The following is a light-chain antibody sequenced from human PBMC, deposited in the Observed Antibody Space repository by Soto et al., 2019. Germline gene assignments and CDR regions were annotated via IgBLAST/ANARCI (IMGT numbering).Light chain of an antibody. Sequence: QSVLTQPPSASGTPGQRVTISCSGSSSNIGSHVVYWYQQLAGTAPKLLMYNNNQRPSGVPDRFSGSKSGTSASLAISGLQSEDEADYYCAVWDDSLDGWVFGGGTKRPS. CDR3: AVWDDSLDGWV. J-gene: IGLJ3*02. V-gene: IGLV1-44*01. CDR2: NNN. CDR1: SSNIGSHV.